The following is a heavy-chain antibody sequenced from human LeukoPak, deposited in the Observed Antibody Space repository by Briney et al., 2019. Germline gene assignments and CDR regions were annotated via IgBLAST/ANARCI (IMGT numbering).Heavy chain of an antibody. CDR2: MNPNSGST. V-gene: IGHV1-8*01. Sequence: ASVKVSCKASGYSFTNYDINWVRRAPGQGLEWMGWMNPNSGSTGYAQKFQGRVTITRDTSMTTAYMELTDLKFDDTAIYYCARGGDLEMLYYYPYWGQGTLVTVSS. CDR3: ARGGDLEMLYYYPY. J-gene: IGHJ4*02. D-gene: IGHD3-16*01. CDR1: GYSFTNYD.